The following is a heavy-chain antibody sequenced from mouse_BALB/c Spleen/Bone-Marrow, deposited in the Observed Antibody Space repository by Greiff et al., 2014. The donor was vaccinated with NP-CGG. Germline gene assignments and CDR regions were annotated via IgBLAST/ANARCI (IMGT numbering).Heavy chain of an antibody. CDR3: VRETKVVADFDY. J-gene: IGHJ2*01. Sequence: EVQRVESGPDLVKPSQSLSLTCTVTGYSITSGYGWPWIRQFPGNKLEWMGYIHYSGNTDYNPSLKSRISITRDTSKNQFFLQLNSVTTEDTATYYCVRETKVVADFDYWGQGTTLTVSS. CDR2: IHYSGNT. CDR1: GYSITSGYG. D-gene: IGHD1-1*01. V-gene: IGHV3-1*02.